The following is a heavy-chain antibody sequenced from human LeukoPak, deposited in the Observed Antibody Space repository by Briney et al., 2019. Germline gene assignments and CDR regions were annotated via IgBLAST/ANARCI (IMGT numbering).Heavy chain of an antibody. J-gene: IGHJ6*03. CDR3: ARAAGPGWLQFGYYYYYYMDV. D-gene: IGHD5-24*01. Sequence: GASVKVSCKASGYTFTSYGISWVRQAPGQGLEWMGWISAYNGNTNYAQKLQGRVTMTTDTSTSTAYMELRSLRSDDTAVYYCARAAGPGWLQFGYYYYYYMDVWGKGTTVTVSS. CDR1: GYTFTSYG. CDR2: ISAYNGNT. V-gene: IGHV1-18*01.